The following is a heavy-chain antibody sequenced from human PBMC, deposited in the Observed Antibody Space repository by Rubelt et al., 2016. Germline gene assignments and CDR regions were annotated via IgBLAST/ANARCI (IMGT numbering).Heavy chain of an antibody. CDR1: GFTFSSYA. CDR3: ARERTIFGVVIGDNPGY. J-gene: IGHJ4*02. V-gene: IGHV3-30*04. D-gene: IGHD3-3*01. CDR2: ISYDGSNK. Sequence: GGGVVQPGRSLRLSCAASGFTFSSYAMHWVRQAPGKGLEWVAVISYDGSNKYYADSVKGRFTISRDNSKNTLYLQMNSLRAEDTAVYYCARERTIFGVVIGDNPGYWGQGNLVTVSS.